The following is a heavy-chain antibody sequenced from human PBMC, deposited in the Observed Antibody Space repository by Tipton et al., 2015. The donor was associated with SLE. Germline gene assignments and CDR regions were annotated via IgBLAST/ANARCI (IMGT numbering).Heavy chain of an antibody. V-gene: IGHV4-39*01. CDR2: IYYSGST. CDR3: ARASIEAQFPDY. Sequence: TLSLTCTVSGGSISSSSYYWGWIRQPPGKGLEWIGSIYYSGSTYYNPSLKSRVTISVDTSKNQFSLKLSSVTAADTAVYYCARASIEAQFPDYWGQGTLVTVSS. J-gene: IGHJ4*02. D-gene: IGHD2-21*01. CDR1: GGSISSSSYY.